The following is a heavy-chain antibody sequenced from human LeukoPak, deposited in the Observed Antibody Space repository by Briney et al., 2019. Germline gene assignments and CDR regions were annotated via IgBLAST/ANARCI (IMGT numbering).Heavy chain of an antibody. J-gene: IGHJ4*02. CDR2: IIPIFGTA. D-gene: IGHD3-9*01. Sequence: ASVKVSCKASGGTFSSYAISWVRQAPGQGLEWMGRIIPIFGTADYAQKFQGRVTITTDNSTSTAYMELSSLRSEDTAVYYCATAQYDILTGQWVGGFDYWGQGTLVTVSS. CDR3: ATAQYDILTGQWVGGFDY. V-gene: IGHV1-69*05. CDR1: GGTFSSYA.